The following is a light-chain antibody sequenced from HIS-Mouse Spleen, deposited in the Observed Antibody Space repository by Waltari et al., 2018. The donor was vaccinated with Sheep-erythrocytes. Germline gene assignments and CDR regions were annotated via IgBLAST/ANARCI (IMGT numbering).Light chain of an antibody. CDR2: DEG. CDR1: NIGSKS. CDR3: QVWDSSSDHGV. V-gene: IGLV3-21*03. J-gene: IGLJ1*01. Sequence: SYVLTQPPSVSVAPGKTARITCGGNNIGSKSVHWYQQKPGQAPVLVVQDEGDRPSGIPGRFSGSNYGNTATLTISRVEAGDEADYYCQVWDSSSDHGVFGTGTKVTVL.